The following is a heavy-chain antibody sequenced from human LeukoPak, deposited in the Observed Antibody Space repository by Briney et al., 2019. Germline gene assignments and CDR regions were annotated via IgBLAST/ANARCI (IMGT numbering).Heavy chain of an antibody. D-gene: IGHD6-13*01. CDR3: ARMDSTIAAAGPHFDY. Sequence: GGSLRLSCAASGFTFSSYSMNWVRQAPGRGLEWVSYISSSSSTIYYADSVKGRFTISGDNAKNSLYLQMNSLRAEDTAVYYCARMDSTIAAAGPHFDYWGQGTLVTVSS. V-gene: IGHV3-48*01. J-gene: IGHJ4*02. CDR1: GFTFSSYS. CDR2: ISSSSSTI.